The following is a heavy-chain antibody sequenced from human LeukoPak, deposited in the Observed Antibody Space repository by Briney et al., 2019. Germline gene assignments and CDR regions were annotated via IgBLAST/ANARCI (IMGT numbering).Heavy chain of an antibody. Sequence: GRSLRLSCAASGFTFSSYGMHWVRQAPGKGLEWVAVIWYDGSNKYYADSVKGRFTISRDNSKNTLYLQMNSLRAEDTAVYYCARDRDGYDWSDLYGMDVWGRGTTVTVSS. D-gene: IGHD5-12*01. J-gene: IGHJ6*02. CDR1: GFTFSSYG. CDR2: IWYDGSNK. CDR3: ARDRDGYDWSDLYGMDV. V-gene: IGHV3-33*01.